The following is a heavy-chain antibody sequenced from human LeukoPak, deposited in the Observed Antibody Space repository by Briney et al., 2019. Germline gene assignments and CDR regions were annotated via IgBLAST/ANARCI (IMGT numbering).Heavy chain of an antibody. CDR2: ISGSGGST. CDR3: AKDAYYYGSGSHFDY. CDR1: GFTFSSYG. D-gene: IGHD3-10*01. J-gene: IGHJ4*02. V-gene: IGHV3-23*01. Sequence: GGSLRLSCAASGFTFSSYGMGWVRQAPGKGLEWVSAISGSGGSTYYADSVKGRFTISRDNSKNTLYLQMNSLRAEDTAVYYCAKDAYYYGSGSHFDYWGQGTLVTVSS.